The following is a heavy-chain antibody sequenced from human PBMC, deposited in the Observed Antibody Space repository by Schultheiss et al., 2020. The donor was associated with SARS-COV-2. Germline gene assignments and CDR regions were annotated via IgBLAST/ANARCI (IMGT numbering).Heavy chain of an antibody. V-gene: IGHV3-66*01. CDR3: ARERGYSGYDLVA. D-gene: IGHD5-12*01. J-gene: IGHJ5*02. CDR1: GFTFSSNY. Sequence: GGSLRLSCAASGFTFSSNYMSWVRQAPGKGLEWVSVIYSGGSTYYADSVKGRFTISRDNSKNTLYLQMNSLRAEDTAVYYCARERGYSGYDLVAWGQGTLVTVSS. CDR2: IYSGGST.